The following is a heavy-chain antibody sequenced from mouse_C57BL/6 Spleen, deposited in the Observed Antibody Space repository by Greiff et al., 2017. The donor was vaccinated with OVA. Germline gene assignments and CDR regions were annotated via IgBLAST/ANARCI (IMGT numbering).Heavy chain of an antibody. CDR2: IYPGSGST. CDR1: GYTFTSYW. CDR3: ARREIYGNYPSAWFAY. D-gene: IGHD2-1*01. J-gene: IGHJ3*01. V-gene: IGHV1-55*01. Sequence: QVQLQQPGAELVKPGASVKMSCKASGYTFTSYWITWVKQKPGQGLEWIGDIYPGSGSTNYNEKFKSKATLTVDTSSSTAYMQLSSLTSEDSAVYYCARREIYGNYPSAWFAYWGQGTLVTVSA.